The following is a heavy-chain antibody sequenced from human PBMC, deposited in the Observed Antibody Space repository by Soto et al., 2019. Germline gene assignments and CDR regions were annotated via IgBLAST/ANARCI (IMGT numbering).Heavy chain of an antibody. CDR3: ARQGPTDYGDGQGGSPATS. CDR2: IYYSGST. J-gene: IGHJ5*02. Sequence: QLQLQESGPGLVKPSETLSLTCTVSGGSISSSSYYWGWIRQPPGKGLEWIGSIYYSGSTYYNPSLKSRVTISVDTSKNQFSLKLSSVTAADTAVYYCARQGPTDYGDGQGGSPATSWGQGTLVTVSS. V-gene: IGHV4-39*01. D-gene: IGHD4-17*01. CDR1: GGSISSSSYY.